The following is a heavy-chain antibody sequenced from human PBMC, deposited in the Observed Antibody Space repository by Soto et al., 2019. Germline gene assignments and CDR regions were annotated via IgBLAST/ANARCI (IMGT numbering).Heavy chain of an antibody. V-gene: IGHV1-69*13. D-gene: IGHD6-13*01. CDR1: GGTFSSYA. CDR3: ARVINQFAAAGIDWFDP. J-gene: IGHJ5*02. CDR2: IIPIFGTA. Sequence: ASVKVSCKASGGTFSSYAISWVRQAPGQGLEWMGGIIPIFGTANYAQKFQGRVTITADESTSTAYMELSSLRSEDTAVYYCARVINQFAAAGIDWFDPWGQGTRVTVSS.